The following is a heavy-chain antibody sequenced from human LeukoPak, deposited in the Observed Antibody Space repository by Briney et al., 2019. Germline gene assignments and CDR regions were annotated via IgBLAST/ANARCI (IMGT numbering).Heavy chain of an antibody. D-gene: IGHD1-26*01. CDR1: GGSISSSSYY. Sequence: PSETLSLTCTVSGGSISSSSYYWGWIRQPPGKGLEWIGSIYYSGSTYYNPSLKSRVTISVDTSKNQFSLKLSSVTAADTAVYYCARVGATSYWGQGTLVTVSS. CDR2: IYYSGST. J-gene: IGHJ4*02. CDR3: ARVGATSY. V-gene: IGHV4-39*07.